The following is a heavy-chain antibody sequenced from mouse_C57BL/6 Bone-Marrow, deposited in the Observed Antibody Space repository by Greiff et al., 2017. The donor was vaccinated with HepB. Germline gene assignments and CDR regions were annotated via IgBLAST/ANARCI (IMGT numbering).Heavy chain of an antibody. V-gene: IGHV10-1*01. CDR1: GFSFNTYA. D-gene: IGHD1-1*01. CDR3: VRDYYGSRGYWYFDV. Sequence: EVKLQESGGGLVQPKGSLKLSCAASGFSFNTYAMNWVRQAPGKGLEWVARIRSKSNNYATYYADSVKDRFTISRDDSESMLYLQMNNLKTEDTAMYYCVRDYYGSRGYWYFDVWGTGTTVTVSS. J-gene: IGHJ1*03. CDR2: IRSKSNNYAT.